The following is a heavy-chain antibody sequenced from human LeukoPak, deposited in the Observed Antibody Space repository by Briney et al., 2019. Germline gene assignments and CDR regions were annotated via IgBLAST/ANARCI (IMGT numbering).Heavy chain of an antibody. V-gene: IGHV1-18*01. CDR1: GYTFTSYG. Sequence: ASVKVSCKASGYTFTSYGISWVRQAPGQGLEWMGWISAYNGNTNYAQKLQGRVTMTRDTSTSTVYMELSSLRSDDTAAYYCARGPRITLVRGGQWYFYMDVWGKGTTVTVSS. CDR2: ISAYNGNT. CDR3: ARGPRITLVRGGQWYFYMDV. D-gene: IGHD3-10*01. J-gene: IGHJ6*03.